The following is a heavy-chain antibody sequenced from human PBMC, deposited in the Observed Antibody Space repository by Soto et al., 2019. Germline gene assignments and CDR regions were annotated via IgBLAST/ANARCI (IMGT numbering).Heavy chain of an antibody. CDR1: GYTFTSYD. Sequence: ASVKVSCKASGYTFTSYDINWVRQATGQGLEWMGWMNPNSGNTGYAQKFQGRVTMTRNTSISTAYMELSSLRSEDTAVYYCVFGWVRVVIHDAFDIWGQGTMVTVSS. J-gene: IGHJ3*02. CDR3: VFGWVRVVIHDAFDI. CDR2: MNPNSGNT. D-gene: IGHD3-3*01. V-gene: IGHV1-8*01.